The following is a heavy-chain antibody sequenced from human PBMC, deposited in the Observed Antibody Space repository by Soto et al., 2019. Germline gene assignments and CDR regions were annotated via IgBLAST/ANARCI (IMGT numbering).Heavy chain of an antibody. Sequence: ASVKVSCKASGGTFSSYTISWVRLAPGQGLEWMGRIIPILGIANYAQKFQGRVTITADKSTSTAYMELSSLRSEDTAVYYCARDRHGQEGWFDPWGQGTLVTVSS. CDR2: IIPILGIA. CDR1: GGTFSSYT. J-gene: IGHJ5*02. CDR3: ARDRHGQEGWFDP. V-gene: IGHV1-69*04.